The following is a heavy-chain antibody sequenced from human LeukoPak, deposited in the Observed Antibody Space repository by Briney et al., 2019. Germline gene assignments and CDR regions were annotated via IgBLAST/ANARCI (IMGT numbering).Heavy chain of an antibody. CDR3: ALAPNSNWFDF. CDR2: IHYSGSS. Sequence: SETLSLTCTVYGGSISSYYWSWIRQSPGMGLEWIGNIHYSGSSVYNPSLKSRGTISIDTSSKQLFLKLNSVTAADTAVYFCALAPNSNWFDFWGPGTLVTVSS. CDR1: GGSISSYY. D-gene: IGHD2-8*01. V-gene: IGHV4-59*03. J-gene: IGHJ5*01.